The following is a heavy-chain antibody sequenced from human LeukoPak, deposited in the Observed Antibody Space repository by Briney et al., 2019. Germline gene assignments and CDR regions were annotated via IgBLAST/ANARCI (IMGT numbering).Heavy chain of an antibody. CDR3: ARGQDRIAVAGTSYYYYGMDV. J-gene: IGHJ6*02. Sequence: SETLSLTCAVYGGSFSGYYWSWIRQPPGKGREWIGEIIHSGSTNYNPSLKSRVTISVDTSKNQFSLKLSSVTAADTAVYYCARGQDRIAVAGTSYYYYGMDVWGQGTTVTVSS. CDR2: IIHSGST. V-gene: IGHV4-34*01. D-gene: IGHD6-19*01. CDR1: GGSFSGYY.